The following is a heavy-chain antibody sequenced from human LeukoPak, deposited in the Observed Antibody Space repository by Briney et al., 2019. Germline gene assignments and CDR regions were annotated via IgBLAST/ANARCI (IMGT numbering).Heavy chain of an antibody. V-gene: IGHV4-34*01. J-gene: IGHJ4*02. CDR3: ARSRGYSYN. D-gene: IGHD5-18*01. CDR1: GGSFSGYY. Sequence: SETLSLTCAVYGGSFSGYYWSWIRQPPGKGLEWIGEINRSGSTNYNPSLKSRVTISVDTSKNQFSLKRSSVTAADTAVYYCARSRGYSYNWGQGTLVTVSS. CDR2: INRSGST.